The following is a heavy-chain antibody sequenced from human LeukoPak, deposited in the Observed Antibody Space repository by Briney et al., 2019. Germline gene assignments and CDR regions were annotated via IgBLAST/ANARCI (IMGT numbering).Heavy chain of an antibody. CDR2: IIPIFGTT. CDR3: ARENCGGDCDLDY. V-gene: IGHV1-69*13. CDR1: GRTFSSYA. Sequence: SSVKVSCKASGRTFSSYAISWVRQAPGQGLEWMGGIIPIFGTTNFAQKFQGRVTITADESTRTANMELSSLRSEDTAVYYCARENCGGDCDLDYWGQETLVTVAS. J-gene: IGHJ4*02. D-gene: IGHD2-21*02.